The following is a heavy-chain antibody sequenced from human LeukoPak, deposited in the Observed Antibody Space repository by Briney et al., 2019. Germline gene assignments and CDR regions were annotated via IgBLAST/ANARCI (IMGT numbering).Heavy chain of an antibody. CDR2: ISSNGGST. CDR3: VKDSSSGSYFDY. J-gene: IGHJ4*02. CDR1: GFTFSRYA. V-gene: IGHV3-64D*06. Sequence: PGGSLRLSCSASGFTFSRYAMHWVRQAPGKGLEYFSAISSNGGSTYYADSVKGRFTISRDNSRNTLHLQMSSLRVEDTAVYYCVKDSSSGSYFDYWGQGTLVTVSS. D-gene: IGHD3-10*01.